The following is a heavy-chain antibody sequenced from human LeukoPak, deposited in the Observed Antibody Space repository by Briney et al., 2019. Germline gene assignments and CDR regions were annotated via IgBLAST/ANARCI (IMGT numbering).Heavy chain of an antibody. D-gene: IGHD1-26*01. CDR1: GYDFSDYS. CDR3: AGGRWVGITQAYYLDY. J-gene: IGHJ4*02. V-gene: IGHV1-3*04. CDR2: VNTGNGHT. Sequence: ASVKVSCKASGYDFSDYSIQWVRQAPGQRLEWMGWVNTGNGHTRYSPKFQGRVTIVRDTSASTAYMDLSSLTSEDTALYYCAGGRWVGITQAYYLDYWGQGTLVAVSS.